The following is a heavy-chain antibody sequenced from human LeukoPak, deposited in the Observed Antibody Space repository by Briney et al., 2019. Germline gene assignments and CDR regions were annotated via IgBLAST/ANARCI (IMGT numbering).Heavy chain of an antibody. V-gene: IGHV3-74*01. CDR2: INSDGTT. Sequence: EGSLRLSCAASGFTFSSYWMHWVRQVPGKGLVWVSRINSDGTTSYADSVKGRFTISRNNAKNTLYLQMNNLRVEDTAVYYCARDGSLPDYWGQGTLVTVSS. CDR1: GFTFSSYW. J-gene: IGHJ4*02. CDR3: ARDGSLPDY.